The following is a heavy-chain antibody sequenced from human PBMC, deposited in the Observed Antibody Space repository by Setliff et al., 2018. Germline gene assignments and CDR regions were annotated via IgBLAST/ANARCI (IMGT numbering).Heavy chain of an antibody. CDR3: VKDPKYRGVWPHPAYFDY. CDR2: ISSISSSTI. D-gene: IGHD6-6*01. Sequence: GGSLRLSCAASGFNFMNYGMNWVRQAPGEGLEWVSYISSISSSTIYYADSVKGRFTVSRDNAKNSLYLQMNSLRAEDTAVYYCVKDPKYRGVWPHPAYFDYWGQGALVTAPQ. CDR1: GFNFMNYG. J-gene: IGHJ4*02. V-gene: IGHV3-48*01.